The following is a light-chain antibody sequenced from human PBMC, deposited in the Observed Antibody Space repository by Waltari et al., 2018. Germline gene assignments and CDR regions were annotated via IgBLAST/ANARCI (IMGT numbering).Light chain of an antibody. J-gene: IGKJ4*01. CDR3: QQRRNWPLT. Sequence: DIVLTQSPAILYLSPGERASLSCRASQSVTNYLAWYQQKPGQAPRLLIYDTSNRATGVPARFSGSGFGTDFTLTISNLEPEDFAVYYCQQRRNWPLTFGGGTKVEIK. CDR2: DTS. CDR1: QSVTNY. V-gene: IGKV3-11*01.